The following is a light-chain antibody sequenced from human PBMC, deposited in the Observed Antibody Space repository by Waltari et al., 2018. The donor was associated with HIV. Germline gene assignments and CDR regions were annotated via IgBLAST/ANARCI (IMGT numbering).Light chain of an antibody. CDR3: SSYTSSSTLV. J-gene: IGLJ2*01. CDR2: DVS. Sequence: QSALTQPASLSGSPGQSITIPCPGTSSDVGGYNYFSWYQQHPGKAPKLMIYDVSNRPSGVSNRFSGSKSGNTASLTISGLQAEDEADYYCSSYTSSSTLVFGGGTKLTVL. CDR1: SSDVGGYNY. V-gene: IGLV2-14*01.